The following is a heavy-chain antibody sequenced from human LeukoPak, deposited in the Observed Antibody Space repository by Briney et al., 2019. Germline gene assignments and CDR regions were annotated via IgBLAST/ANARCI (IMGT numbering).Heavy chain of an antibody. V-gene: IGHV3-7*01. CDR3: AGDGVFRSSAPDY. Sequence: GGSLRLSCAASGFTFSTYWMSWVRQAPGKGREGVANIKQDGSEKYYVDSVKGRFTISRDNAKNSLYLQMNSLRAEDTAVYYCAGDGVFRSSAPDYWGQGTLVTVSS. J-gene: IGHJ4*02. CDR2: IKQDGSEK. D-gene: IGHD6-6*01. CDR1: GFTFSTYW.